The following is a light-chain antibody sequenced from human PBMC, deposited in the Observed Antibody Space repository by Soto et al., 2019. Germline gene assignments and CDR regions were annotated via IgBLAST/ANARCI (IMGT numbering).Light chain of an antibody. V-gene: IGKV3-20*01. CDR2: GAY. Sequence: EHVLRQSPGTLSLSPRARSTPSLRASQSVSSNYIAWYKQKHGQAQRIIVYGAYSRATGIKDRFSGSGSGTDFTLTIRRMEPEDLAVYYCKKYGSSRWKVGKGHKVDVK. J-gene: IGKJ1*01. CDR3: KKYGSSRWK. CDR1: QSVSSNY.